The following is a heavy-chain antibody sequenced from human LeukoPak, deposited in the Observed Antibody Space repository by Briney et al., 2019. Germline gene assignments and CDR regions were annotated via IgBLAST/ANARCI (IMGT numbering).Heavy chain of an antibody. CDR2: IYYSGGT. J-gene: IGHJ3*02. Sequence: PSEALSLTCAVSGGSITSFNCYWGWIRQPPGKGLEWVGSIYYSGGTYYTYYTPSLKSRVSISLDTSKNQFSLKLSSVTAADTAIYYCARRVTMVRGVIGDAFDIWGQGTMVIVSS. CDR1: GGSITSFNCY. V-gene: IGHV4-39*07. CDR3: ARRVTMVRGVIGDAFDI. D-gene: IGHD3-10*01.